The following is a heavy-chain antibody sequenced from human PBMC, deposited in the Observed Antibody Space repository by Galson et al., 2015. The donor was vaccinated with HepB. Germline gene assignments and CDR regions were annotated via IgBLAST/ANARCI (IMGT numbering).Heavy chain of an antibody. CDR1: GYTFTGYY. Sequence: SVKVSCKASGYTFTGYYMHWVRQAPGQGLEWMGWINPNSGGTNYAQKFQGWVTMTRDTSISTAYMELSRLRSDDTAVYYCARDCYGDYPSNWFDPWGQGTLVTVSS. V-gene: IGHV1-2*04. J-gene: IGHJ5*02. CDR3: ARDCYGDYPSNWFDP. D-gene: IGHD4-17*01. CDR2: INPNSGGT.